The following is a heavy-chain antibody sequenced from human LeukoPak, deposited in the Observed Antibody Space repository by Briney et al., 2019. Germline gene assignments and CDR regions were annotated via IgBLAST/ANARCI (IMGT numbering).Heavy chain of an antibody. D-gene: IGHD3-22*01. CDR2: ISAYNGNT. Sequence: GASVKVSCKASGYTFTSYGISWVRQAPGQGLEWMGWISAYNGNTNYAQKLQGRVTMTKDTSTSTVYMELRSLRSDDTAVYYCARAYSYYYDSSGFNWFDPWGQGTLVTVPS. CDR3: ARAYSYYYDSSGFNWFDP. CDR1: GYTFTSYG. V-gene: IGHV1-18*01. J-gene: IGHJ5*02.